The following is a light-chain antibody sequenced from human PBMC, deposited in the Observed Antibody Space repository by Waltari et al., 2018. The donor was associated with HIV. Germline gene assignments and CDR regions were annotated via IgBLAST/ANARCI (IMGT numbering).Light chain of an antibody. CDR1: SSDVACYKY. CDR2: EVR. J-gene: IGLJ2*01. Sequence: QSALTQPASVSGSPGQSITISCTGTSSDVACYKYVSGYPPQPCNAPKFLIYEVRNRPSGVSNRFSGSKSGNTASLTISGLQAEDEAYYYCSSYSSSDTHVVFGGGTKLTVL. CDR3: SSYSSSDTHVV. V-gene: IGLV2-14*01.